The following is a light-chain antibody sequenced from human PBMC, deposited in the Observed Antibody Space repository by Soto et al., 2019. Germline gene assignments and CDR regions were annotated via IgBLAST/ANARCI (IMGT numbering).Light chain of an antibody. CDR3: QQSYSCNSFA. V-gene: IGKV1-39*01. J-gene: IGKJ2*01. CDR1: QSISNS. Sequence: DIQMTQSPSSLSASVGDRVTSTCRASQSISNSLHWYQQKPGKAPNLLIYDASNLQSGVPSRFRGRGSGTDFTLTISSLQPEYFATYYCQQSYSCNSFAFGQGTKLEIK. CDR2: DAS.